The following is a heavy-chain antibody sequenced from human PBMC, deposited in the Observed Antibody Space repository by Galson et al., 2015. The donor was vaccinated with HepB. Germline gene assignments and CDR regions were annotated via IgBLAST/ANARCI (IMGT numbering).Heavy chain of an antibody. CDR1: GFIFSSYS. Sequence: SLRLSCAASGFIFSSYSMNWARQAPGKGLEWVSCISSGSSYIYSADSVKGRFTISRDNAKKSLYLEMNSLRVEDTAVYYCARGNDYGDYVGIKSDYGMDVWGQGTTVTVSS. CDR3: ARGNDYGDYVGIKSDYGMDV. V-gene: IGHV3-21*01. D-gene: IGHD4-17*01. J-gene: IGHJ6*02. CDR2: ISSGSSYI.